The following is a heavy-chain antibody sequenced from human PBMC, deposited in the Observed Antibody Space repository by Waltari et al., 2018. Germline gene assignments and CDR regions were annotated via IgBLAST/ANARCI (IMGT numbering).Heavy chain of an antibody. CDR1: GGPFSSHA. J-gene: IGHJ4*02. CDR3: APSRRERADGSYFDS. D-gene: IGHD1-26*01. CDR2: FDPEDGET. V-gene: IGHV1-24*01. Sequence: QVQLVQSGAEVKKPGSSVKVPCKASGGPFSSHAISWVGQAPGQGLEWMGFFDPEDGETIYAQKFEGRVSMTEDTSTDTAYMELSSLRFEDTALYYCAPSRRERADGSYFDSWGQGTLVTVSS.